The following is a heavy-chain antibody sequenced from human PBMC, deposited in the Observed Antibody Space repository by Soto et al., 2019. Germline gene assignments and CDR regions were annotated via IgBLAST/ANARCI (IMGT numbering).Heavy chain of an antibody. CDR2: IIPIFGTA. J-gene: IGHJ4*02. CDR1: AGTFRSYA. D-gene: IGHD3-22*01. V-gene: IGHV1-69*13. Sequence: ASVKVSCKASAGTFRSYAISWVRQAPGQGLEWMGGIIPIFGTANYAQKFQGRVTITADESTSTAYMELSSLRSEDTAVYYCARDTLYDSSGYYSDYWGQGTLVTVSS. CDR3: ARDTLYDSSGYYSDY.